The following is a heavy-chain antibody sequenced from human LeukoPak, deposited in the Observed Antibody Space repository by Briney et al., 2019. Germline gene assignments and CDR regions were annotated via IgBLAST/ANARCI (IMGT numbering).Heavy chain of an antibody. V-gene: IGHV1-46*01. CDR1: GYTFTSYY. CDR3: ARDLSVAGHPPYFDY. J-gene: IGHJ4*02. CDR2: INPSGGST. Sequence: GASVKVSCKASGYTFTSYYMHWVRQAPGQGLEWMGIINPSGGSTSYAQKFQGRVTMTRDMSTSTVYMELSSLRSEDTAVYYCARDLSVAGHPPYFDYWGQGTLVTVSS. D-gene: IGHD6-19*01.